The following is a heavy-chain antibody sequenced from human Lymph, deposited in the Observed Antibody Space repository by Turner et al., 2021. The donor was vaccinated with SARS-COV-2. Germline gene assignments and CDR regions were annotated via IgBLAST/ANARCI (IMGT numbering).Heavy chain of an antibody. CDR2: MIPMFGPA. Sequence: QVQLVQSGTAVTKPGSSVKVSCNASGGTFSSHVISWVRQAPGQGHEWMVGMIPMFGPANYAQKCQGRVTITADESTSTAYMELSSLRADDTAVYYCARVGSAVVPYYYYGMDVWGQGTTVTVSS. V-gene: IGHV1-69*01. J-gene: IGHJ6*02. CDR3: ARVGSAVVPYYYYGMDV. CDR1: GGTFSSHV. D-gene: IGHD3-22*01.